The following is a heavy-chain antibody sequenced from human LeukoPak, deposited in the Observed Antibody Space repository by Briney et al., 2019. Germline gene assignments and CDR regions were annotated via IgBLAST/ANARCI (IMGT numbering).Heavy chain of an antibody. Sequence: ASMKVSCKASGGTFSSYAISWVRQAPGQGLEWMGGIIPIFGTANYAQKFQGRVTITADESTSTAYMELSSLRSEDTAVYYCARLTGGYSYGQNDYWGQGTLVTVSS. CDR3: ARLTGGYSYGQNDY. V-gene: IGHV1-69*13. CDR1: GGTFSSYA. D-gene: IGHD5-18*01. CDR2: IIPIFGTA. J-gene: IGHJ4*02.